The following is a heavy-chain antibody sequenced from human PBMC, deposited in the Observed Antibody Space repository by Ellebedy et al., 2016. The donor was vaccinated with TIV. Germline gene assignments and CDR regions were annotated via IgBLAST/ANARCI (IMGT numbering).Heavy chain of an antibody. Sequence: AASVKVSCKASGGTFSSYAISWVRQAPGQGLEWMGGIIPIFGTANYAQKFQGRVTITADESTSTAYMELSSLRSEDTAVYYCARDTAMVSGNYGMDVWGQGTTVTVS. D-gene: IGHD5-18*01. J-gene: IGHJ6*02. CDR1: GGTFSSYA. CDR2: IIPIFGTA. CDR3: ARDTAMVSGNYGMDV. V-gene: IGHV1-69*13.